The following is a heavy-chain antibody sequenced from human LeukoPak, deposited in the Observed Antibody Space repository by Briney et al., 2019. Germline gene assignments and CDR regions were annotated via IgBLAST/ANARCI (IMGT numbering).Heavy chain of an antibody. CDR1: GYTFTSYG. CDR2: ISAYNGNT. D-gene: IGHD6-19*01. CDR3: ARVQPPFIAVAGQDSLFDY. Sequence: ASVKVSCKASGYTFTSYGISWVRQAPGQGLEWMGWISAYNGNTNYAQKLQGRVTMTTDTSTSTAYMELRSLRSDDTAVYYCARVQPPFIAVAGQDSLFDYWGQGTLVTVSS. J-gene: IGHJ4*02. V-gene: IGHV1-18*01.